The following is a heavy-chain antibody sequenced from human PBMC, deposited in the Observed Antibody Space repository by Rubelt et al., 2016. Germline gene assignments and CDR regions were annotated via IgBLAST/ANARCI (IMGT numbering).Heavy chain of an antibody. CDR3: AKEGASSL. J-gene: IGHJ3*01. CDR1: GGSITSHN. V-gene: IGHV4-59*11. Sequence: QVLLQESGPGLVKPSETLSLTCTVSGGSITSHNWSWIRQPPGKGLEWIGYIYDSGSTNYNPSLKSRVSISVDTSKNQLSLRLSSVTAADTAVYYCAKEGASSLWGQGTMVTVSS. CDR2: IYDSGST. D-gene: IGHD3-16*01.